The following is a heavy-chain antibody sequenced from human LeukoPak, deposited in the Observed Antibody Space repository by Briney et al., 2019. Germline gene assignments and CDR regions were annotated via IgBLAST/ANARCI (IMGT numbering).Heavy chain of an antibody. CDR1: GFTFDDYA. CDR2: ISWNSGSI. V-gene: IGHV3-9*01. CDR3: AKDMGATVYYYMDV. D-gene: IGHD1-26*01. Sequence: GGSLRLSCAASGFTFDDYAMHWVRQAPGKGLEWVSGISWNSGSIGYADSVKGRFTISRDNAKNSLYLQMNSLRAEDTALYYCAKDMGATVYYYMDVWGKGTTVTVSS. J-gene: IGHJ6*03.